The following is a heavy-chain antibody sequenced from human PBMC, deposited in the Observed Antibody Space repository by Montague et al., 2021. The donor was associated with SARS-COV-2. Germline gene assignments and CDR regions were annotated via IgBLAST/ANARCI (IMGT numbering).Heavy chain of an antibody. V-gene: IGHV3-48*03. CDR3: VREPSSGSLRFTFDL. CDR2: ITDSGTTM. Sequence: SLRLSCAASGFTFSTYALSWVRQAPGRGLEWVSYITDSGTTMYYTDSVRGRFTVSRDNARNSLFLQMNSLRVDDTAVHYCVREPSSGSLRFTFDLWGRGTLVTVSS. J-gene: IGHJ2*01. CDR1: GFTFSTYA. D-gene: IGHD1-26*01.